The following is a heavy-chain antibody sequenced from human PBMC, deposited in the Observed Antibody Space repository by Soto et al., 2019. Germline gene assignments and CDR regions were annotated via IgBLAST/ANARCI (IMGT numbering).Heavy chain of an antibody. V-gene: IGHV2-5*02. CDR3: VHKGCSHWFDP. Sequence: QITLKESGPTLVTPTQTLTLTCTFSGFSLSTSGAGGGWIRQPPGKALEWLALIYWDDDKRYSPSLKTRLIITKDTSKNEVVHTMTNMDPVDTATYYCVHKGCSHWFDPWGQGTLVTVSS. D-gene: IGHD2-15*01. J-gene: IGHJ5*02. CDR2: IYWDDDK. CDR1: GFSLSTSGAG.